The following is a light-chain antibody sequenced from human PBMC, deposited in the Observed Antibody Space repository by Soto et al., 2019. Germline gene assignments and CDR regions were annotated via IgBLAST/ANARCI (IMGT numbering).Light chain of an antibody. Sequence: ELVMTHSPATLSVSPGERATLSCRARQSVRSNLAWYQQIPGQAPRLLIYDASTGATGIPARFSGSGSGTEITLTVSSLQSEDFAVYYCQQYNEWPLTFGGGTKVDIK. CDR2: DAS. V-gene: IGKV3-15*01. CDR3: QQYNEWPLT. CDR1: QSVRSN. J-gene: IGKJ4*01.